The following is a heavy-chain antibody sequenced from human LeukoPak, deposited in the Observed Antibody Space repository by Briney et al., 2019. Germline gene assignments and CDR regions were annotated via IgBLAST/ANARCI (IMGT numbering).Heavy chain of an antibody. CDR3: ARGQIRLSKGCSYGYSSY. CDR1: GYTFTGYY. CDR2: IDPNSGGT. J-gene: IGHJ4*02. D-gene: IGHD5-18*01. V-gene: IGHV1-2*02. Sequence: ASVKVSCKASGYTFTGYYMHWVRQAPGQGLEWMGWIDPNSGGTNYAQKFQGRVTMTRDTSISTAYMELSRLRSDDTAVYYCARGQIRLSKGCSYGYSSYWGQGTLVTVSS.